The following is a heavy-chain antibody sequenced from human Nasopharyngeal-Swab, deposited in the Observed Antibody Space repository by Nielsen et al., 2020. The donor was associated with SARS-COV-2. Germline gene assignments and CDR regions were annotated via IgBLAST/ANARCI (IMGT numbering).Heavy chain of an antibody. D-gene: IGHD3-10*01. V-gene: IGHV3-7*01. CDR3: ASLLWFGELPSDYYYYGMDA. Sequence: GGSLRLSCAASGFTFSSYWMSWVRQAPGKGLEWVANIKQDGSEKYYVDSVKGRFTISRDNAKNSLYLQMNSLRAEDTAVYYCASLLWFGELPSDYYYYGMDAWGQGTTVTVSS. CDR1: GFTFSSYW. CDR2: IKQDGSEK. J-gene: IGHJ6*02.